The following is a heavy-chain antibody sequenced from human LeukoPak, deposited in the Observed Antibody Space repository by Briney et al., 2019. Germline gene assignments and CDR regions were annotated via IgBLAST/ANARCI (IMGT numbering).Heavy chain of an antibody. J-gene: IGHJ6*02. CDR1: GXTFSSYW. D-gene: IGHD3-3*02. V-gene: IGHV3-74*01. CDR3: VREIRPGMDV. Sequence: GGSLRLSCAASGXTFSSYWVHWVRQAPGKGLVWVSRINSDVSITSYAGSVRGRFTISRYNAKNTLYLQMNSLRAEDTGVYYCVREIRPGMDVWGQGTTVTVSS. CDR2: INSDVSIT.